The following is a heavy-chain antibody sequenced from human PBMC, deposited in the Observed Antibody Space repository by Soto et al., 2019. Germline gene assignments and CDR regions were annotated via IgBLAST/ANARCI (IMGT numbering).Heavy chain of an antibody. J-gene: IGHJ6*02. V-gene: IGHV4-59*01. Sequence: TSETLSLTCTVSGGSTSSYYWSWIRQPPGKGLEWIGYIYYSGSTNYNPSLKSRVTISVDTSKNQFSLKLSSVTAADTAVYYCARDSLGGIFGDYAGRYYYGMDVWGQGTTVTVSS. CDR1: GGSTSSYY. CDR3: ARDSLGGIFGDYAGRYYYGMDV. D-gene: IGHD4-17*01. CDR2: IYYSGST.